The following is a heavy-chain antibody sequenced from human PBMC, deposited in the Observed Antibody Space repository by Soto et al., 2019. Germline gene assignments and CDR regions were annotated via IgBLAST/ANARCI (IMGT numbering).Heavy chain of an antibody. CDR1: GFTFSSYS. CDR3: ARVQYSSSFYYYYGMDV. Sequence: PGGSLRLSCAASGFTFSSYSMNWVRQAPGKGLEWVSSISSSSSYIYYADSVKGRFTISRDNAKNSLYLQMNSLRAEDTAVYYCARVQYSSSFYYYYGMDVWGQGTTVTVSS. J-gene: IGHJ6*02. V-gene: IGHV3-21*01. D-gene: IGHD6-6*01. CDR2: ISSSSSYI.